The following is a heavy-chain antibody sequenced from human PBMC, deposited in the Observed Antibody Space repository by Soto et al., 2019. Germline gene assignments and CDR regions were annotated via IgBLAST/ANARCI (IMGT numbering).Heavy chain of an antibody. J-gene: IGHJ6*02. CDR2: IYYSGST. CDR3: ARVVGSPSYYGMDV. Sequence: SETLSLTCTVSGSPISSYYWSWIRQPPGKGLEWIGYIYYSGSTNYNPSLKSRVTISVDTSKNQFSLKLSSVTAADTAVYYCARVVGSPSYYGMDVWGQGTTVTVS. D-gene: IGHD6-19*01. V-gene: IGHV4-59*01. CDR1: GSPISSYY.